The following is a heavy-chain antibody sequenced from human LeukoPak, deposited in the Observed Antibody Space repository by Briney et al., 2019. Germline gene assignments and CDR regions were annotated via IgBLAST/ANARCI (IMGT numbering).Heavy chain of an antibody. CDR2: IYDSGST. CDR1: GGSISSGGYY. J-gene: IGHJ4*02. V-gene: IGHV4-31*03. CDR3: ARDSSGGDLIFDY. Sequence: SQTLSLTCTVSGGSISSGGYYWSWIRQHPGKGLGWIGYIYDSGSTYYNPSLKSRVTISVDTSKNHFSLKLSSVTAADTAVYYCARDSSGGDLIFDYWGQGTLVTVSS. D-gene: IGHD2-21*02.